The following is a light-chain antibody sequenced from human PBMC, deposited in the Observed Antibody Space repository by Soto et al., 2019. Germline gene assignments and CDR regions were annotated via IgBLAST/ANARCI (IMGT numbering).Light chain of an antibody. CDR1: QDISSW. CDR2: AAS. CDR3: QQTNSFPRT. Sequence: DIQMTQSPSSVSASVGDRVTITCRASQDISSWLAWYQQKPGKAPNLLSYAASSLQSGVPARFSGRVSGTEFTITINSLQPEDIATYYCQQTNSFPRTFGQGTKVEVK. V-gene: IGKV1-12*01. J-gene: IGKJ1*01.